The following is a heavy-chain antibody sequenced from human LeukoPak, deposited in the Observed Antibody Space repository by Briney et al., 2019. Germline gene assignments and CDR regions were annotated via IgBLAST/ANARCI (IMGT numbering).Heavy chain of an antibody. Sequence: GGSLRLSCAVSGFTFSAYWMHWVRQAPGKGLGWVSRMNTDGRSTLYADSVRARFTISRHNAKTTLYLQMNSLRVEHTAVYYCAREHYDILSRRGMDVWGKGTTVTVSS. J-gene: IGHJ6*04. V-gene: IGHV3-74*03. CDR1: GFTFSAYW. CDR2: MNTDGRST. D-gene: IGHD3-9*01. CDR3: AREHYDILSRRGMDV.